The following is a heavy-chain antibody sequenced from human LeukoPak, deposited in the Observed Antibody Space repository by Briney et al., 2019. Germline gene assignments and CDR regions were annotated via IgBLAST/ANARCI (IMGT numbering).Heavy chain of an antibody. CDR2: ISSSSSYI. Sequence: PGGSLRLSCAASGFTFSSYSMNWVRQAPGKGLEWVSSISSSSSYIYYADSVKGRFTISRDNAKNSLYLQMNSLRAEDTAVYYCAREKDRDYYDSSGYYGTLDYWGQGTLVTVSS. J-gene: IGHJ4*02. D-gene: IGHD3-22*01. CDR3: AREKDRDYYDSSGYYGTLDY. V-gene: IGHV3-21*01. CDR1: GFTFSSYS.